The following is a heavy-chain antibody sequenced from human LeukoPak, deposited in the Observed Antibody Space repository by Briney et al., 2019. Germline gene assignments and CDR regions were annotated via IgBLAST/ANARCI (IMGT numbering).Heavy chain of an antibody. D-gene: IGHD3-3*01. CDR3: ARSSAYYDFWSGYRSHHAFDI. Sequence: GESLKISCKGSGYSFTTYWIAWVRQMPGKGLEWMGIVYPGDSDTRYSPSFQGQVTISADKSISTAYLQWSSLKASDTAMYYCARSSAYYDFWSGYRSHHAFDIWGQGTMVTVSS. CDR1: GYSFTTYW. CDR2: VYPGDSDT. J-gene: IGHJ3*02. V-gene: IGHV5-51*01.